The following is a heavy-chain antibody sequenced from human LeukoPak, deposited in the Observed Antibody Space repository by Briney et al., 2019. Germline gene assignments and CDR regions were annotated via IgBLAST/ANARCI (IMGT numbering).Heavy chain of an antibody. Sequence: SETLSLTCTVSGGSISSSSYYWGWIRQPPGKGLEWIGSIYYSGSTYYNPFLKSRVTISVDTSKNQFSLKLSSVTAADTAVYYCARRSYYDSSGIFDYWGQGTLVTVSS. CDR3: ARRSYYDSSGIFDY. CDR2: IYYSGST. D-gene: IGHD3-22*01. CDR1: GGSISSSSYY. J-gene: IGHJ4*02. V-gene: IGHV4-39*01.